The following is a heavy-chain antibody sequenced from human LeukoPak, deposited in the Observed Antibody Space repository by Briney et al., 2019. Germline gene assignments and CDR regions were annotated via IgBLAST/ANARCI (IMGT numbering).Heavy chain of an antibody. J-gene: IGHJ4*02. CDR3: AKHYSSSWHLDY. CDR2: ISGSGGST. V-gene: IGHV3-23*01. Sequence: GGTLRLSCAASGFTFSSYGMSWVRQAPGKGLEWVSAISGSGGSTYYADSVKGRFTISRDNSKNTLYLQMNSLRAEDTAVYYCAKHYSSSWHLDYWGQGTLVTVSS. CDR1: GFTFSSYG. D-gene: IGHD6-13*01.